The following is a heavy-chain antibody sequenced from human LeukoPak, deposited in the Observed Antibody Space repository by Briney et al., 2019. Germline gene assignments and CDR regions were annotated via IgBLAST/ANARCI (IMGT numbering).Heavy chain of an antibody. J-gene: IGHJ4*02. D-gene: IGHD4-17*01. Sequence: SETLSLTCTVSGGSISSSSYYWGWIRQPPGKGLEWIGSIYYSGSTYYNPSLKSRVTISVDTSKNQFSLKLSPVTAADTAVYYCARHSDDYGDYDPHSGYYFDYWGQGTLVTVSS. CDR2: IYYSGST. CDR1: GGSISSSSYY. V-gene: IGHV4-39*01. CDR3: ARHSDDYGDYDPHSGYYFDY.